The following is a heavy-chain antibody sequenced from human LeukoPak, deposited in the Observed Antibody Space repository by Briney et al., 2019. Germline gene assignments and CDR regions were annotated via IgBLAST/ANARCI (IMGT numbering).Heavy chain of an antibody. V-gene: IGHV4-59*01. Sequence: PSETLSLTCLLSGGSIGPYYWSWIRQPPGKGLEWIGYIYYSGSTNYNPSLKSRVTISVDMSKNQFSLKLSSVTAADTAVYYCARDRLGHFDYWGQGTLVTVSS. CDR1: GGSIGPYY. D-gene: IGHD6-19*01. CDR3: ARDRLGHFDY. J-gene: IGHJ4*02. CDR2: IYYSGST.